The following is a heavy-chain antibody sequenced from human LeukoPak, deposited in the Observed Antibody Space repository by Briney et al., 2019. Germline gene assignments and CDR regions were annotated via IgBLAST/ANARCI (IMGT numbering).Heavy chain of an antibody. J-gene: IGHJ4*02. D-gene: IGHD3-22*01. CDR2: IYYSGST. V-gene: IGHV4-39*07. CDR3: ARAGRSGYYYDSSGYHLDY. CDR1: GGSISSRSYY. Sequence: SETLSLTCTVSGGSISSRSYYWGWIRQPPGKGLEWIGSIYYSGSTYYNPSLKSRVTISVDTSMNQFSLKLSSVTAADTAVYYCARAGRSGYYYDSSGYHLDYWGQGTLVTVSS.